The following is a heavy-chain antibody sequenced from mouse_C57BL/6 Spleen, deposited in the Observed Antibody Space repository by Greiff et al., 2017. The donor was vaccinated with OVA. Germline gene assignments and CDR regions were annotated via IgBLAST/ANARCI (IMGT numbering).Heavy chain of an antibody. J-gene: IGHJ4*01. D-gene: IGHD2-3*01. Sequence: QLQESGAELVRPGTSVKVSCQASGYAFTNYLIEWVKQRPGQGLEWIGVINPGSGGTNYNEKFKGKATLTADKSSSTAYMQLSSLTSEDSAVYFCARGDDGYYYAMDYWGQGTSVTVSS. CDR2: INPGSGGT. CDR3: ARGDDGYYYAMDY. V-gene: IGHV1-54*01. CDR1: GYAFTNYL.